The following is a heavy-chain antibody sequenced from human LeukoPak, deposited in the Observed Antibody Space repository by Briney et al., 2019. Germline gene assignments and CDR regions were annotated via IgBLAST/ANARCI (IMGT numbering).Heavy chain of an antibody. Sequence: SETLSLTCTVSGGSISSSSYYWGWIRQPPGKGLEWIGGIYYSGSTYYNPSLKSRVTISVDTSKNQFSLKLSSVTAADTAVYYCARDANNWFDPWGQGTLVTVSS. J-gene: IGHJ5*02. CDR2: IYYSGST. CDR1: GGSISSSSYY. CDR3: ARDANNWFDP. V-gene: IGHV4-39*07.